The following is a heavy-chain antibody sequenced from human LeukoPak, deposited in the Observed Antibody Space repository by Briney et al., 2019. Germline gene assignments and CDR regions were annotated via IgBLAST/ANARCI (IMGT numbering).Heavy chain of an antibody. D-gene: IGHD3-3*01. Sequence: PGRSLRLSCAASGFTFSSYGMHWVRQAPGKGLEWVAFIRYDGSNKYYADSVKGRFTISRDNSKNTLYLQMNSLRAEDTAVYYCAKGHRVRDFGMDYWGQGTLVTVSS. CDR1: GFTFSSYG. J-gene: IGHJ4*02. V-gene: IGHV3-30*02. CDR3: AKGHRVRDFGMDY. CDR2: IRYDGSNK.